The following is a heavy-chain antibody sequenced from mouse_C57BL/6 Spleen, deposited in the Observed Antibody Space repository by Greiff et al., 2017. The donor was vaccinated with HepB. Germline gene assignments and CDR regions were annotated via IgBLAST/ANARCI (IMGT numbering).Heavy chain of an antibody. CDR1: GYAFSSSW. Sequence: VQRVESGPELVKPGASVKISCKASGYAFSSSWMNWVKQRPGKGLERIGRIYPGDGDTNYNGKFKGKATLTADKSSSTAYMQLSSLTSEDSAVYFCARDGYYVLYFDVWGTGTTVTVSS. CDR3: ARDGYYVLYFDV. J-gene: IGHJ1*03. D-gene: IGHD2-3*01. V-gene: IGHV1-82*01. CDR2: IYPGDGDT.